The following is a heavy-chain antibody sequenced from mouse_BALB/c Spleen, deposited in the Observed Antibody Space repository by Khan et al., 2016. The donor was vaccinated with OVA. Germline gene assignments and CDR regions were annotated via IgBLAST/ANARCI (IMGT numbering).Heavy chain of an antibody. J-gene: IGHJ1*01. D-gene: IGHD1-1*02. Sequence: QIQLVQSGPELKKPGETVKISCKASGYTFTNYGMNWVKQAPGKGLKWMGWINTYTEEPTYADDFKGRFAFSLETSASTAYLQINNLKNEDTATYFCASGGYWYFDVRGAGTTVTVSS. CDR3: ASGGYWYFDV. V-gene: IGHV9-3-1*01. CDR2: INTYTEEP. CDR1: GYTFTNYG.